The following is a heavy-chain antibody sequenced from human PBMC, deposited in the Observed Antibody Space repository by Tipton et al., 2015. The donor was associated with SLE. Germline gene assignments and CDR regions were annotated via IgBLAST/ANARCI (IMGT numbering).Heavy chain of an antibody. D-gene: IGHD3-3*01. CDR2: VDYTGNS. CDR3: TGGNWRIYFLDY. V-gene: IGHV4-59*01. J-gene: IGHJ4*01. CDR1: GGSISSYY. Sequence: TLSLTRTVSGGSISSYYWSWIRQAPGKGLEWIGYVDYTGNSDYNPSLKDRVSISVDSSKKQFSLNLNSVTSADTAMYYCTGGNWRIYFLDYWGYRILVTVSS.